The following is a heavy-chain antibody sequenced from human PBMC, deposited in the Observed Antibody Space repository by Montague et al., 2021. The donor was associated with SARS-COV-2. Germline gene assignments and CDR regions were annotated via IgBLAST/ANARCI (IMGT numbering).Heavy chain of an antibody. J-gene: IGHJ6*02. CDR2: IFRSGAT. Sequence: SETLSLTCTVSGGSVNSGNYYWSWIRQPAGKRLEWIGYIFRSGATNYNPPLKSRVIISLDTSKGQFSLRLSSVTAADTAIYYCARTSRGSRYFYGVDVWGQGTTVTVSS. CDR1: GGSVNSGNYY. V-gene: IGHV4-61*10. D-gene: IGHD3-10*01. CDR3: ARTSRGSRYFYGVDV.